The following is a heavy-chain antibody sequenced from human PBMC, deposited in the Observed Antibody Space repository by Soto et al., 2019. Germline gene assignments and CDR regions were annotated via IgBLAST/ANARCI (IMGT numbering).Heavy chain of an antibody. V-gene: IGHV3-33*01. J-gene: IGHJ6*02. CDR1: GFTFSSYG. CDR3: ARYYDFWSGYYEPGYYGMDV. D-gene: IGHD3-3*01. CDR2: IWYDGSNK. Sequence: QVQLVESGGGVVQPGRSLRLSCAASGFTFSSYGMHWVRQAPGKGLEWVAVIWYDGSNKYYADSVKGRFTISRDNSKNTLYLQMNSLRAEDTAVYYCARYYDFWSGYYEPGYYGMDVWGQGTTVTVSS.